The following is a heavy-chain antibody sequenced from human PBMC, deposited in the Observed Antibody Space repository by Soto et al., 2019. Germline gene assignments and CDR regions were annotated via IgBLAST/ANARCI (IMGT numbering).Heavy chain of an antibody. D-gene: IGHD2-2*01. CDR3: AKDKGGRDCSRTRCLYSFDS. Sequence: EVQLLGSGGGLVQPGGSQRLSCAASGFTFSTYAMSWVRQAPGKGLEWVSTISNSGSTYYADSVKGRFTICRDNSKNTQYLEMNSLRAEDTAVYYCAKDKGGRDCSRTRCLYSFDSWGQGTLVTVSS. V-gene: IGHV3-23*01. CDR2: ISNSGST. CDR1: GFTFSTYA. J-gene: IGHJ4*02.